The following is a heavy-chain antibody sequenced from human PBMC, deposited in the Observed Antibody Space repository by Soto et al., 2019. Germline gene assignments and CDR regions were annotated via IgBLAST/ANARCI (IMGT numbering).Heavy chain of an antibody. D-gene: IGHD1-26*01. CDR2: IYSDGTST. J-gene: IGHJ3*01. CDR1: GFTVDYYW. CDR3: ARGDRGAFDL. Sequence: EVQLVESGGGLVQPGESLRLSCAASGFTVDYYWMHWVRQAPGKGLVWVSRIYSDGTSTTYANSVKGRFTISRDNAKNTVSLQMNSLRADDTAVYYCARGDRGAFDLWGPGTVVTVSS. V-gene: IGHV3-74*01.